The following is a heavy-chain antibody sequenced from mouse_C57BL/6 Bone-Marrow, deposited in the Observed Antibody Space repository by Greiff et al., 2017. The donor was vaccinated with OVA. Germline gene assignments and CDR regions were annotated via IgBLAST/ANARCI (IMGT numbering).Heavy chain of an antibody. CDR2: ISPGSGST. D-gene: IGHD1-1*01. CDR1: GYTFTSYW. CDR3: ARWRAVVAKGDY. Sequence: VQLQQPGAELVKPGASVKMSCKASGYTFTSYWITWVKQRPGQGLEWIGDISPGSGSTIYNEKFKSRATLTVDTSSSTAYMQLSSLTSEVSAVYYCARWRAVVAKGDYWGQGTTLTVSS. V-gene: IGHV1-55*01. J-gene: IGHJ2*01.